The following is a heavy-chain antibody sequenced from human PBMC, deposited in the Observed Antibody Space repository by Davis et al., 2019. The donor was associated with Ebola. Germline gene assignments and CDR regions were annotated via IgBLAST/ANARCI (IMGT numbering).Heavy chain of an antibody. CDR2: ISSSGSTI. V-gene: IGHV3-11*01. CDR3: ARETYSGSYFDY. J-gene: IGHJ4*02. D-gene: IGHD1-26*01. CDR1: GFTFSDYY. Sequence: GESLKISCAASGFTFSDYYMSWIRQAPGKGLEWVSYISSSGSTIYYADSVKGRFTISRDNAKTSLYLQMNSLRAEDTAVYYCARETYSGSYFDYWGQGTLVTVSS.